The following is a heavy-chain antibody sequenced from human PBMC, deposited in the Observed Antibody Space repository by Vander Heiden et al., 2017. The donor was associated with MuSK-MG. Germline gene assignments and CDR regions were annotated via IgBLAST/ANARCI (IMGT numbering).Heavy chain of an antibody. J-gene: IGHJ6*03. CDR2: IRYDGSNK. CDR3: AKAGSQQQLVPYYYYYMDV. Sequence: QVQLVESGGGVVQPGGSLRLSCAASGFTFSSYGMHWVRQAPGKGLEWVAFIRYDGSNKYYADSVKGRFTISRDNSKNTLYLQMNSLRAEDTAVYYCAKAGSQQQLVPYYYYYMDVWGKGTTVTVSS. V-gene: IGHV3-30*02. D-gene: IGHD6-13*01. CDR1: GFTFSSYG.